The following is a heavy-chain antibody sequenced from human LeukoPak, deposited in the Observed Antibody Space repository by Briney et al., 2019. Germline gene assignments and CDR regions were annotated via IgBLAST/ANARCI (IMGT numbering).Heavy chain of an antibody. J-gene: IGHJ4*02. CDR2: ISYDGSNK. CDR3: ASLWFGELFQSEK. CDR1: GFTFSTYA. V-gene: IGHV3-30*04. Sequence: GGSLRLSCAASGFTFSTYAMHWVRQAPGKGLEWVAVISYDGSNKYYADSVKGRFTISRDNSKNTLYLQMNSLRAEDTAVYYCASLWFGELFQSEKWGQGTLVTVSS. D-gene: IGHD3-10*01.